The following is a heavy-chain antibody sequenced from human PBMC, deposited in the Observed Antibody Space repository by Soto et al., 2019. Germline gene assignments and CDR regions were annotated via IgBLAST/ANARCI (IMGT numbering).Heavy chain of an antibody. Sequence: ASVKVSCKASGGTFSSDVINWVRQAPGQGLEWMGGITPIFSTTKYAQKFRGRVTVTTDESASTVYLELSSLRSEDTAVYYCATGPLYASGVANYWGQGALVTVSS. CDR3: ATGPLYASGVANY. V-gene: IGHV1-69*05. D-gene: IGHD3-10*01. CDR2: ITPIFSTT. CDR1: GGTFSSDV. J-gene: IGHJ4*02.